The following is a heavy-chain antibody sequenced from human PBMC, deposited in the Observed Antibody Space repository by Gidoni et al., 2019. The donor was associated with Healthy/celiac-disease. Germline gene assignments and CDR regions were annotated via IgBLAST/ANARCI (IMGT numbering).Heavy chain of an antibody. CDR1: GFTFSSYG. J-gene: IGHJ4*02. CDR2: ISYDGRNK. CDR3: AKEAEAVAANYFDY. D-gene: IGHD6-19*01. V-gene: IGHV3-30*18. Sequence: QVQLGESGGGVVQPGRCLRLSCAASGFTFSSYGMHWVRQAPGKGLEWVAVISYDGRNKSYADSVKGRFTISRDNSKNTLYLQMNSLRAEDTAVYYCAKEAEAVAANYFDYWGQGTLVTVSS.